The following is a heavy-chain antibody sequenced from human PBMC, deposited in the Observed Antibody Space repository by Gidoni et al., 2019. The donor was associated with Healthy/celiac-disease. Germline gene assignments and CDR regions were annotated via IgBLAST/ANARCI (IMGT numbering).Heavy chain of an antibody. CDR1: GGYISSSSYY. V-gene: IGHV4-39*01. CDR3: ARHSIVVVPAAKGANWFDP. D-gene: IGHD2-2*01. J-gene: IGHJ5*02. CDR2: IYYSGST. Sequence: QLQLQESGPGLVKPSETLSLTCTVSGGYISSSSYYWGWIRPPPGKGLEWIGSIYYSGSTYYNPSLKSRVTISVDTSKNQFSLKLSSVTAADTAVYYCARHSIVVVPAAKGANWFDPWGQGTLVTVSS.